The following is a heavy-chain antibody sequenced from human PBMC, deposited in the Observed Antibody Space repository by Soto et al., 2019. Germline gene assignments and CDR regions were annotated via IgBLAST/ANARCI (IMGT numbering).Heavy chain of an antibody. CDR1: GYTFTSYG. CDR2: ISAYNGNT. J-gene: IGHJ5*02. CDR3: ARMYYQFWSGYTYDPNWFDP. Sequence: ASVKVSCKASGYTFTSYGISWVRQAPGQGLEWMGWISAYNGNTNYAQKLQGRVTMTTDTSTSTAYMELRSLRSDDTAVYYCARMYYQFWSGYTYDPNWFDPWGQETLVSVSS. V-gene: IGHV1-18*01. D-gene: IGHD3-3*01.